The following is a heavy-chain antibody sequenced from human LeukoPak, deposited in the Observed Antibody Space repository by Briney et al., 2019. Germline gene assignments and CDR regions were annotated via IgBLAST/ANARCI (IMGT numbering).Heavy chain of an antibody. CDR2: ISGSGGST. CDR1: GFTFSSYG. J-gene: IGHJ4*02. V-gene: IGHV3-23*01. Sequence: GGSLRLSCAASGFTFSSYGMSWVRQAPGKGLEWVSAISGSGGSTYYADSVKGRFTISRDNSKNTLYLQMNSLRAEDTAVYYCAKSRLYDSSGYAHYWGQGTLVTVSS. CDR3: AKSRLYDSSGYAHY. D-gene: IGHD3-22*01.